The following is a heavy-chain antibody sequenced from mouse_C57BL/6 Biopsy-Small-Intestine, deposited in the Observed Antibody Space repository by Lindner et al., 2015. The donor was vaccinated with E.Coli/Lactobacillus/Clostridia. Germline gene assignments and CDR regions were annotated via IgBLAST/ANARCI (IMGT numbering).Heavy chain of an antibody. CDR3: ARDANVNGDFFDY. V-gene: IGHV1-72*04. D-gene: IGHD2-13*01. Sequence: SVKVSCKASGYTFTAYYIHWVRQAPGQGLEWMGWINPHSGGTKFAYQFQDRVTLTRGTSMSTAFMELRRLTSDDTAVYYCARDANVNGDFFDYWGQGTLVTVSS. CDR2: INPHSGGT. J-gene: IGHJ4*01. CDR1: GYTFTAYY.